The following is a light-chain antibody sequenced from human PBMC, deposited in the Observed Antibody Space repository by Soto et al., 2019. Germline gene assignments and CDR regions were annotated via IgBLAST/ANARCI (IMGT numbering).Light chain of an antibody. CDR2: KAS. V-gene: IGKV1-5*03. Sequence: DIQMTQSPSTLSGSVGDRVTITCRASQTISSWLAWYQQKPGKAPKLLIYKASTLQSGVPSRFSGSGSGTDFTLTISSLQLEDFATYYCQQSLTTPPTFGQGTKAEIK. J-gene: IGKJ1*01. CDR3: QQSLTTPPT. CDR1: QTISSW.